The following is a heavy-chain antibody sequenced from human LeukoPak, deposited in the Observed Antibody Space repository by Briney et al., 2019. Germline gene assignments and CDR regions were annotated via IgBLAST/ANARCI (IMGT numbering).Heavy chain of an antibody. V-gene: IGHV3-23*01. Sequence: GGSLRLSCAASGFTFSYYAMSWVRQAPGEGLEWVSGITGTDGSTYYADSVKGRFTISRDNSKSGLYLQMNSLRAEDTALYYCAKAFNYGSGYNYKTFDSWGQGTLVTVSS. CDR3: AKAFNYGSGYNYKTFDS. D-gene: IGHD3-10*01. CDR2: ITGTDGST. J-gene: IGHJ4*02. CDR1: GFTFSYYA.